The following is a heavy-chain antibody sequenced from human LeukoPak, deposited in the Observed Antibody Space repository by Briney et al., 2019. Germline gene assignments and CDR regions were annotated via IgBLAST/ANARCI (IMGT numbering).Heavy chain of an antibody. Sequence: RAGGSLRLSCAAPGFTFSSYWTNWVRQAPGKGLEWVANIKQDGSEKYYVESVKGRFTISRDNAKSSLYLQMNSLRVEDTAVYYCATSRTLDHWGQGTLVTVSS. J-gene: IGHJ4*02. CDR1: GFTFSSYW. CDR2: IKQDGSEK. CDR3: ATSRTLDH. V-gene: IGHV3-7*05.